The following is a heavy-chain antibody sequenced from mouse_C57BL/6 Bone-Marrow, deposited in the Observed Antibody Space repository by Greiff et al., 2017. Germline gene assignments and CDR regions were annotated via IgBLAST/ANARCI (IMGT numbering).Heavy chain of an antibody. Sequence: QVQLQQSGPELVKPGASVKISCKASGYAFSSSWMNWVKQRPGKGLEWIGRIYPGDGDTNYNGKFKGKATLTADKSSSTAYMQLSSLTSEDSAVYFCARSDYSSGYWFAYWGQGTLVTVSA. D-gene: IGHD1-1*01. CDR1: GYAFSSSW. J-gene: IGHJ3*01. V-gene: IGHV1-82*01. CDR3: ARSDYSSGYWFAY. CDR2: IYPGDGDT.